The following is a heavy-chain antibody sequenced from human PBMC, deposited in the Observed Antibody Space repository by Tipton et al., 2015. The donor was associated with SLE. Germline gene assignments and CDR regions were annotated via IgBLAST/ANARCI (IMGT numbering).Heavy chain of an antibody. CDR3: ARRLGSVAIFGVVIEYTFEI. Sequence: TLSLTCSVSNGSIGSGYWTWIRQPPGKGLEWIGYKYYSGGTNSNPSLRSRVTISIDMSKNQFSLTLSSVTAADTAVYYCARRLGSVAIFGVVIEYTFEIWGQGTMVTVSS. D-gene: IGHD3-3*01. J-gene: IGHJ3*02. CDR1: NGSIGSGY. V-gene: IGHV4-59*07. CDR2: KYYSGGT.